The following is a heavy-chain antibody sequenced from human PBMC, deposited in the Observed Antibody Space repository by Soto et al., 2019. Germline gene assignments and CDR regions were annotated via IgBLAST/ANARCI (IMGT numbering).Heavy chain of an antibody. D-gene: IGHD3-10*01. Sequence: EVQLLESGGGLVQPGGSLRLSCAASGFTFSSYAMSWVRQAPGKGLEWVSAISGSGGSTYYADSVKGRFTISRDNSKNTLYLKMNSLRAEDTAVYYCAKDYPTMVRGVMGNWFDPWGQGTLVTVSS. J-gene: IGHJ5*02. CDR2: ISGSGGST. CDR3: AKDYPTMVRGVMGNWFDP. V-gene: IGHV3-23*01. CDR1: GFTFSSYA.